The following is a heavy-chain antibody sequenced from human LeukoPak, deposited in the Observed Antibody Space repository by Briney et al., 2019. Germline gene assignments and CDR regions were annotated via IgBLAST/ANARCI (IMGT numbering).Heavy chain of an antibody. J-gene: IGHJ6*02. Sequence: GASVKVSCKASGYTVTSYYMHWARQAPGQGLEWMAILNPSGGSSNYAQKFQGRATLTRATSTGTVYMELSSLRSEDTAVYYCASVYKHGMDVWGQGTTVTVSS. CDR2: LNPSGGSS. D-gene: IGHD5-24*01. V-gene: IGHV1-46*01. CDR1: GYTVTSYY. CDR3: ASVYKHGMDV.